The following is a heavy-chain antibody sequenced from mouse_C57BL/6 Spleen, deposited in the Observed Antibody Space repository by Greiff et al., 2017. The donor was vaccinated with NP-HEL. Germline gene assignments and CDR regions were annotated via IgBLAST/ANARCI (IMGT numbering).Heavy chain of an antibody. D-gene: IGHD1-1*01. CDR2: IDPSDSET. CDR1: GYTFTSYW. V-gene: IGHV1-52*01. J-gene: IGHJ4*01. Sequence: QVQLQQPGAELVRPGSSVKLSCKASGYTFTSYWMHWVKQRPIQGLEWIGNIDPSDSETHYNQKFKDKATLTVDKSSSTAYMQLSSLTSEDSAVYYCARRYYYGSSYFYAMDYWGQGTSVTVSS. CDR3: ARRYYYGSSYFYAMDY.